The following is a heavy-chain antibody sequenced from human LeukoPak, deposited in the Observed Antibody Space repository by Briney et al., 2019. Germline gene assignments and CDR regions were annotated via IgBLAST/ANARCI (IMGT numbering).Heavy chain of an antibody. Sequence: SETLSLTCTVSGGSISSYYWSWIRQPAGKGLEWIGRIYTSGSTNYSPSLKSRVTISVDKSKNQFSLKLSSVTAADTAVYYCARDRSITIFGVAENWFDPWGQGTLVTVSS. J-gene: IGHJ5*02. CDR1: GGSISSYY. D-gene: IGHD3-3*01. V-gene: IGHV4-4*07. CDR2: IYTSGST. CDR3: ARDRSITIFGVAENWFDP.